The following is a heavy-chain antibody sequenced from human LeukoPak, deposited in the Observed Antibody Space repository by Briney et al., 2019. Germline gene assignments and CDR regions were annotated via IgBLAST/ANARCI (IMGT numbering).Heavy chain of an antibody. J-gene: IGHJ3*02. Sequence: ASVKVSCKASGYTFTSYYMHWVRQAPGQGLEWMGWINPNSGGTNYAQKFQGRVTMTRDTSISTAYMELSRLRSDDTAVYYCARGGYDILTGYDAFDIWGQGTMVTVSS. D-gene: IGHD3-9*01. CDR3: ARGGYDILTGYDAFDI. CDR1: GYTFTSYY. V-gene: IGHV1-2*02. CDR2: INPNSGGT.